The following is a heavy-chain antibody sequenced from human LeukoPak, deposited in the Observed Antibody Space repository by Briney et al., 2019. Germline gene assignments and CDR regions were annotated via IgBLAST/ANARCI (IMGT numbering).Heavy chain of an antibody. CDR2: TNSGGTST. Sequence: SGGSLRLSCAPSGFPFSDFTMSWVRQAPGKGLEWISTTNSGGTSTYYAESVKGRFTISRDNSKTTLYLQMASLRGEDTAVYYCAKQSYARSLGEGGPGTLVSVSS. D-gene: IGHD2-8*01. V-gene: IGHV3-23*01. CDR3: AKQSYARSLGE. J-gene: IGHJ4*02. CDR1: GFPFSDFT.